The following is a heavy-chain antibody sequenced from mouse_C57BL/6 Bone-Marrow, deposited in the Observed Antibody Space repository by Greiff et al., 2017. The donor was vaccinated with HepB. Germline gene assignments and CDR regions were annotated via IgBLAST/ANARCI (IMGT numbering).Heavy chain of an antibody. J-gene: IGHJ2*01. CDR1: GFTFSDYY. V-gene: IGHV5-12*01. Sequence: EVKLMESGGGLVQPGGSLKLSCAASGFTFSDYYMYWVRQTPEKRLEWVAYISNGGGSTYYPDTVKGRFTISRDNAKNTLYLQRSRLKSEDTAMYYCARRGELYYFDYWGQGTTLTVSS. CDR2: ISNGGGST. CDR3: ARRGELYYFDY.